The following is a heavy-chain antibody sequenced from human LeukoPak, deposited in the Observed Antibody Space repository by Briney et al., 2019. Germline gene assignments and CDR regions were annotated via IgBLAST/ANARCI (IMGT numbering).Heavy chain of an antibody. Sequence: PGGSLRLSCAASGFTFSDYYMSWIRQAPGKGLEGVSYISSSGSTIYYADSVKGRFTISRDNAKNSLYLQMNSLRAEDTAVYYCARDLSGSYYIPHYYYYGMDVWGRGTTVTVSS. CDR2: ISSSGSTI. D-gene: IGHD3-10*01. J-gene: IGHJ6*02. CDR1: GFTFSDYY. V-gene: IGHV3-11*01. CDR3: ARDLSGSYYIPHYYYYGMDV.